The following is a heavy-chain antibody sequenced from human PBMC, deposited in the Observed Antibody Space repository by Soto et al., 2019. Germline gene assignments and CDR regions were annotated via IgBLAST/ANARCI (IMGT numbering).Heavy chain of an antibody. CDR2: IYYSGST. CDR3: AREGVAVAGTDGYYYGMDV. J-gene: IGHJ6*02. V-gene: IGHV4-31*03. Sequence: QVQLQESGPGLVKPSQTLSLTCTVSGGSISSGGYYWSWIRQHPGKGLEWIGYIYYSGSTYYNPSLKSRVTISVDTSKNQFSLKLSSVTAADTAVYYCAREGVAVAGTDGYYYGMDVWGQGTTVTVSS. D-gene: IGHD6-19*01. CDR1: GGSISSGGYY.